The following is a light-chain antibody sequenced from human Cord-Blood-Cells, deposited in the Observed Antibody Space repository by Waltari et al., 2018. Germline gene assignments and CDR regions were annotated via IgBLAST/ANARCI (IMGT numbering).Light chain of an antibody. V-gene: IGKV3-15*01. CDR1: QSVSSN. Sequence: EIVMTQSPATLSVSPGERATISCRASQSVSSNLAWYQQKPGQAPRLLIYGASTRATGIPARFSGSGSGTEFTLTISSLQSEDFAVYYCQQYNNWGYTFGQGTKLEIK. J-gene: IGKJ2*01. CDR3: QQYNNWGYT. CDR2: GAS.